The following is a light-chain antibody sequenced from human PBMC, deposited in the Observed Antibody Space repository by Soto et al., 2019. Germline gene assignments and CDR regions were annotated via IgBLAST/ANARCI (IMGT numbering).Light chain of an antibody. CDR2: GAS. J-gene: IGKJ1*01. Sequence: EIVLTQSPGTLSLSPGERATLSCRASRSLSSSFLAWYQQKPGQAPRLLIYGASSSATGIPDRFSGGGSGTDFTLTISRLEPEDVAVYYCHQYGDSPQTFGQGTKVEIK. CDR1: RSLSSSF. CDR3: HQYGDSPQT. V-gene: IGKV3-20*01.